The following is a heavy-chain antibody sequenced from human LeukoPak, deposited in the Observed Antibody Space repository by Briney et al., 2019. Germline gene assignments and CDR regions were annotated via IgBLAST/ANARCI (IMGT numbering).Heavy chain of an antibody. CDR1: GYSFTSYW. CDR2: IYPGDSDT. Sequence: KPGESLKISCKGSGYSFTSYWIGWVRQMPGKGLEWMGIIYPGDSDTRYSPSFQGQVTISADKSISTAYLQWSSLKASDTAMYYCARQQTNDYYGSGMAPYGMDVWGQGTTVTVSS. V-gene: IGHV5-51*01. CDR3: ARQQTNDYYGSGMAPYGMDV. J-gene: IGHJ6*02. D-gene: IGHD3-10*01.